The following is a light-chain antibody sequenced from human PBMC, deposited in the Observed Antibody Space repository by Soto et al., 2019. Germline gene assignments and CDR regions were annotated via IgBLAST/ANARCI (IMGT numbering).Light chain of an antibody. V-gene: IGKV3-20*01. CDR3: QQYGNSPLFT. Sequence: ELGLTQSPGTLSLSPGERATLSCRASQSVSSSYLAWYQQKPGQAPRLLIYGASSRATGIPDRLTGSGSGTDFSHSISRLALEDSAVYYCQQYGNSPLFTFGPGTMVDI. CDR2: GAS. J-gene: IGKJ3*01. CDR1: QSVSSSY.